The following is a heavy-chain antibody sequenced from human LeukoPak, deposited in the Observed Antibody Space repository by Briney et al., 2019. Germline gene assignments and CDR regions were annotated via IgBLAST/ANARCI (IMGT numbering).Heavy chain of an antibody. CDR3: AINYYDSSGYLYYFDY. J-gene: IGHJ4*02. CDR1: GGSFSGYY. V-gene: IGHV4-34*01. CDR2: INHSGST. Sequence: SETLSLTCAVYGGSFSGYYWSWIRQPPGKGLEWIGEINHSGSTNYNPSLKSRATISVDTSKNQFSLKLSSVTAADTAVYYCAINYYDSSGYLYYFDYWGQGTLVTVSS. D-gene: IGHD3-22*01.